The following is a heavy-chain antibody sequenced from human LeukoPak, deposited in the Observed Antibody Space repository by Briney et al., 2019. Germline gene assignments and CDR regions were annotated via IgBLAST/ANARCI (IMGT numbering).Heavy chain of an antibody. D-gene: IGHD3-10*01. Sequence: NPGGSLTLSCAASGFTFSNTCMNWVRQAPGKGLEWVGRIQSKTDGGTTEYAAPVKGRFTISRDDSKTTLYLQMNSLKTEDTAVYYCATLTVRGVINIWGQGTLVTVSS. J-gene: IGHJ4*02. CDR1: GFTFSNTC. CDR2: IQSKTDGGTT. CDR3: ATLTVRGVINI. V-gene: IGHV3-15*01.